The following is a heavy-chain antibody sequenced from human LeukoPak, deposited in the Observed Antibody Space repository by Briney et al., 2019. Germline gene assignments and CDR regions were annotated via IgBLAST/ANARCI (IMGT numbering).Heavy chain of an antibody. Sequence: SETLSLTCTVSGASISSSNFHWDWIRQSPGKGLEWIGNIYYGETTSYNPSFKGRVTISVDSSKNQFSLKVNSVTPEDTAVYYCTRDKGVVAQCNWFDPWGQGTLVTVSS. V-gene: IGHV4-39*02. D-gene: IGHD2-15*01. CDR1: GASISSSNFH. J-gene: IGHJ5*02. CDR2: IYYGETT. CDR3: TRDKGVVAQCNWFDP.